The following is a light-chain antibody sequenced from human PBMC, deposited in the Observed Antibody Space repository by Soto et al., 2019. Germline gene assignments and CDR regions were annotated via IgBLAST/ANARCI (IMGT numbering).Light chain of an antibody. J-gene: IGLJ1*01. CDR3: GSWDSSLSAYV. V-gene: IGLV1-51*01. CDR1: ISNIGGNS. Sequence: SLLCPPPSVGAAPGQKVTISCSGSISNIGGNSVSWYQQLPGTATKLLIYDDNKRPSGIPDRFSGSKSGTSATLGITGFQTGDEADYYCGSWDSSLSAYVFGTGTTVTVL. CDR2: DDN.